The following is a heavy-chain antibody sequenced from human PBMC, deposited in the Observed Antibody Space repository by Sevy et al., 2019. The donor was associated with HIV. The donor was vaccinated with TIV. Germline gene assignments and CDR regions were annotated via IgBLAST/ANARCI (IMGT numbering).Heavy chain of an antibody. D-gene: IGHD2-2*01. CDR1: GFTFSSYG. V-gene: IGHV3-30*18. CDR3: AKSKAVGTHYYYYYGMDV. J-gene: IGHJ6*02. Sequence: GGSLRLSCAASGFTFSSYGMHWVRQAPGKGLEWVAVISYDGSNKYYADSVKGRFTISRDNSKNTLYLQMNSLRAEDTAVYYCAKSKAVGTHYYYYYGMDVWDQGTTVTVSS. CDR2: ISYDGSNK.